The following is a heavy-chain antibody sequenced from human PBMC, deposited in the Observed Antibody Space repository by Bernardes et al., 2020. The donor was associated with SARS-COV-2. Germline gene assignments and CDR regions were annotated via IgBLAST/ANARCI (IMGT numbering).Heavy chain of an antibody. CDR1: GFTFTKSD. Sequence: AQCLSCAASGFTFTKSDMSWVRQAPGPGLEWVSGISGSGNTTYYADSVKGRFTISRDNSKNTLFLQMDSLRAEDTAVYYCAKDDDRPLFGAPGFDSWGQGTLVTVSS. CDR2: ISGSGNTT. CDR3: AKDDDRPLFGAPGFDS. D-gene: IGHD3-3*01. J-gene: IGHJ4*02. V-gene: IGHV3-23*01.